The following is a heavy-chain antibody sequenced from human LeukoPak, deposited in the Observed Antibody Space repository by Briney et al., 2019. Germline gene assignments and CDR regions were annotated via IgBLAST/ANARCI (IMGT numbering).Heavy chain of an antibody. Sequence: GGSLRLSCAASGFTFSHYYMSWIRQAPGKGLEWVSYVSSSSNYTNYADSVKGRFTISRDNAKNSLYLQMNSLRAEDTAVYFCARSMGPYYFDYWGQGTLVTVSS. CDR1: GFTFSHYY. D-gene: IGHD6-6*01. CDR3: ARSMGPYYFDY. CDR2: VSSSSNYT. J-gene: IGHJ4*02. V-gene: IGHV3-11*06.